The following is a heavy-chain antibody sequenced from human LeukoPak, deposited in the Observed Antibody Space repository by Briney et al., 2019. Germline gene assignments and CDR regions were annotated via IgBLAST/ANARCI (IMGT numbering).Heavy chain of an antibody. D-gene: IGHD5-18*01. V-gene: IGHV4-59*01. CDR2: IYYSGST. Sequence: SETLSLTCTVSGGSISSYYWSWIRQPPGKGLEWIGYIYYSGSTNHNPSLKSRVIISVDTSKNQVSLKLSSVTAADTAVYYCARSGGYSYGHDYWGQGTLVTVSS. CDR1: GGSISSYY. CDR3: ARSGGYSYGHDY. J-gene: IGHJ4*02.